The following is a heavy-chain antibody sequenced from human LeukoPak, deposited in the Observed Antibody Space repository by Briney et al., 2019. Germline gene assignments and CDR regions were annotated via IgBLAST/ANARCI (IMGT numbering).Heavy chain of an antibody. V-gene: IGHV5-51*01. CDR1: GYSFTSYW. Sequence: GESLKISCKGSGYSFTSYWFGWVRQMPGKGLECMGIIYPGDSDTRYSPSFQGQVTISADKSISTAYLQWSSLKASDTAIYYCARQNNYGYCDYWGQGTLVTVSS. J-gene: IGHJ4*02. D-gene: IGHD5-18*01. CDR3: ARQNNYGYCDY. CDR2: IYPGDSDT.